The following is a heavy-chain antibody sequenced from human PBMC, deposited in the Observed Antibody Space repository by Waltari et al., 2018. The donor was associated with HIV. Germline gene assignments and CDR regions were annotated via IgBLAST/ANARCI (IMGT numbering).Heavy chain of an antibody. CDR3: ARDGRLRLGELSLWDY. CDR2: ISYDGSNK. V-gene: IGHV3-30*01. Sequence: QVQLVESGGGVVQPGRSLRLSCAASGFTFSSYAMHWVRQAPGKGLEWVAVISYDGSNKNYADSVKGRFTISRDNSKNTLYLQMNSLRAEDTAVYYCARDGRLRLGELSLWDYWGQGTLVTVSS. CDR1: GFTFSSYA. D-gene: IGHD3-16*02. J-gene: IGHJ4*02.